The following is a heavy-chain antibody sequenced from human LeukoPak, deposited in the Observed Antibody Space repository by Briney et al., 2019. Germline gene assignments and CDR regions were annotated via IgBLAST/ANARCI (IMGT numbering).Heavy chain of an antibody. Sequence: ASVKVSCKASGGTFSSYAISWVRQAPGQGLEWMGGIIPIFGTANYAQKFQGRVTITTDESTSTAYMELSSLRSEDTAVYYCAREPWGTRIAAHLGPAGYYMDVWGKGTTVTVSS. J-gene: IGHJ6*03. CDR1: GGTFSSYA. CDR3: AREPWGTRIAAHLGPAGYYMDV. D-gene: IGHD6-6*01. CDR2: IIPIFGTA. V-gene: IGHV1-69*05.